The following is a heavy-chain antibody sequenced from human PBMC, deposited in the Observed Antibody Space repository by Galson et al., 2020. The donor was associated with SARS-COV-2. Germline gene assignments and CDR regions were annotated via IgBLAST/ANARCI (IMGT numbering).Heavy chain of an antibody. V-gene: IGHV3-30*04. Sequence: GESLKISCAASGFTFSSYAMHWVRQAPGKGLEWVAVISYDGSNKYYADSVKGRFTISRDNSKNTLYLQMNSLRAEDTAVYYCASPNSGSYYHYFDYWGQGTLVTVSS. CDR2: ISYDGSNK. J-gene: IGHJ4*02. CDR3: ASPNSGSYYHYFDY. D-gene: IGHD1-26*01. CDR1: GFTFSSYA.